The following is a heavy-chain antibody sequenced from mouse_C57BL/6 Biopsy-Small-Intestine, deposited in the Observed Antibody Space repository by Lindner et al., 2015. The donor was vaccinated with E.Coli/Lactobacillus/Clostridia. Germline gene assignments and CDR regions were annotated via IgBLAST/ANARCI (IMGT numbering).Heavy chain of an antibody. D-gene: IGHD2-1*01. CDR1: GYTFTDYT. Sequence: VQLQESGAELVKPGASVKLSCKASGYTFTDYTIHWVKQRSGQGLEWIGWFYPGSGSIKYNEKFKDKATLTADKSSSTVYMELSRLTSEDSAVYFCARHEEGLYYGNFWFPYSGPTGLWVTVSA. CDR3: ARHEEGLYYGNFWFPY. J-gene: IGHJ3*01. CDR2: FYPGSGSI. V-gene: IGHV1-62-2*01.